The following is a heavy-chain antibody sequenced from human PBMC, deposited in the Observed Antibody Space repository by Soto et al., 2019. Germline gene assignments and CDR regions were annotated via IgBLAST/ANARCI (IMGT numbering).Heavy chain of an antibody. V-gene: IGHV4-4*07. CDR1: GGSISSYY. CDR3: ARDIITIFGVVIIGMDV. CDR2: IYTSGST. D-gene: IGHD3-3*01. J-gene: IGHJ6*02. Sequence: SETLSLTRAVSGGSISSYYWSWIRQPAGKGLEWIGRIYTSGSTNYNPSLKSRVTMSVDTSKNQFSLKLSSVTAADTAVYYCARDIITIFGVVIIGMDVGGQGTTVTVSS.